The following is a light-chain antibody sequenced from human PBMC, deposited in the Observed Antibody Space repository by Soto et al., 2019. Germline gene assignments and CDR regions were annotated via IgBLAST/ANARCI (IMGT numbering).Light chain of an antibody. CDR3: QQTFSVPWT. CDR2: AAS. Sequence: DIQMTQSPSSLSASVGDRVTVTCRATQSIINYLNWYQQKPGKAPKLLISAASSLQGGVPSRFGGSGSGTDFTLTISSLQPEAYETYYCQQTFSVPWTFGPGTKVEV. V-gene: IGKV1-39*01. CDR1: QSIINY. J-gene: IGKJ1*01.